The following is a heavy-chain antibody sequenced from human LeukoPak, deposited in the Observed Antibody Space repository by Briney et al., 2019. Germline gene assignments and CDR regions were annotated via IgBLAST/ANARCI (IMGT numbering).Heavy chain of an antibody. D-gene: IGHD6-19*01. J-gene: IGHJ3*02. CDR1: GGSFSGYY. CDR3: AREYASIAVAGTRSPPDAFDI. CDR2: IYYSGST. V-gene: IGHV4-34*09. Sequence: SETLSLTCAVYGGSFSGYYWSWIRQPPGKGLEWIGYIYYSGSTYYNPSLKSRVTISVDTSKNQFSLKLSSVTAADTAVYYCAREYASIAVAGTRSPPDAFDIWGQGTMVTVSS.